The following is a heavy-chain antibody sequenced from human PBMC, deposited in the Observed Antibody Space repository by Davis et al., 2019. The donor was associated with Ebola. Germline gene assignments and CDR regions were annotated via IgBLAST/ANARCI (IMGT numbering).Heavy chain of an antibody. J-gene: IGHJ6*02. V-gene: IGHV1-2*02. D-gene: IGHD5/OR15-5a*01. CDR1: AYTFTGYY. Sequence: ASLKVSCKASAYTFTGYYIHWVRQAPGQGVEWMGRINCNNGDTNYAQKFQGGVTMTRDTSISPTYFELSNLRSDDTAVYYCARDGRAGSLSSYYYYYGMDVWGQGTTVTVSS. CDR2: INCNNGDT. CDR3: ARDGRAGSLSSYYYYYGMDV.